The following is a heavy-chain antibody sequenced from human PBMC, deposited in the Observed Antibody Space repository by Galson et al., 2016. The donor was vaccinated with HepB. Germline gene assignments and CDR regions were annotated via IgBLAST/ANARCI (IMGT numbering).Heavy chain of an antibody. V-gene: IGHV1-46*01. Sequence: SVKVSCKASGYSFTSYYLHWVRQAPGQGLEWMGIINPGGGTTSFAQRFQGRVTMARDTSTKTVYMVLSSLRSDDSAVHYCARGNSYDNSDRLDYWGQGALVTVSS. J-gene: IGHJ4*02. CDR2: INPGGGTT. CDR3: ARGNSYDNSDRLDY. D-gene: IGHD3-22*01. CDR1: GYSFTSYY.